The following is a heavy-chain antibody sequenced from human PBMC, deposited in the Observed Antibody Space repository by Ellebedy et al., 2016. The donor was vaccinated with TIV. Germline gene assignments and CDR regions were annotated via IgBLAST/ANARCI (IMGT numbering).Heavy chain of an antibody. CDR2: IKNDGTYT. J-gene: IGHJ3*01. CDR3: AAAFDF. V-gene: IGHV3-74*01. Sequence: GESLKISXAASGFSFSTYWMHWVRQAPGKGLVWFSHIKNDGTYTNYADSVRGRFTISRDNAKNTLYLQMNSLRADDTAVYYCAAAFDFWGQGTMVSVSS. CDR1: GFSFSTYW.